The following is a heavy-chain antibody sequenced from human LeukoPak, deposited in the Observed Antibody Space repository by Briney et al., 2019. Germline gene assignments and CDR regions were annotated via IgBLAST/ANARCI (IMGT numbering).Heavy chain of an antibody. Sequence: GGSLRLSRAASGFTFSSYWMHWVRQAPGKGLVWVSRINSDGSTTSYADSVKGRFTISRDNAKNTLYLQMNSLRAEDTAVYYCARGGVSTSCSHWGQGTLVTVSS. CDR3: ARGGVSTSCSH. D-gene: IGHD2-2*01. CDR2: INSDGSTT. CDR1: GFTFSSYW. V-gene: IGHV3-74*01. J-gene: IGHJ4*02.